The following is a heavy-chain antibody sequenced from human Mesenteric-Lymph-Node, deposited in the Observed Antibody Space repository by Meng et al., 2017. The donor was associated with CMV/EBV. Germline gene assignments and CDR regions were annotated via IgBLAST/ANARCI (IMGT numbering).Heavy chain of an antibody. J-gene: IGHJ4*02. CDR1: GFTFSGYW. CDR3: ARAVMVRGAPEGLDY. Sequence: GESLKISCAASGFTFSGYWMSWVRQAPGKGPEWVANIKQDGSEKYYVDSVKGRFTISRDNAKNSLYLQMNSLGAEDTAVYYCARAVMVRGAPEGLDYWGQGTLVTVS. V-gene: IGHV3-7*01. CDR2: IKQDGSEK. D-gene: IGHD3-10*01.